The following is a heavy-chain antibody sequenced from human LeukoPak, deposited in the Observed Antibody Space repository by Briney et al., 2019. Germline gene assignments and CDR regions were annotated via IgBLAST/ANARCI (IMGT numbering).Heavy chain of an antibody. CDR2: IRASDGST. V-gene: IGHV3-23*01. CDR3: AKLTSGWFEDF. J-gene: IGHJ4*02. Sequence: GGSLRLSCAASGFTFTNFAMTWVRQAPGKGLEWVSAIRASDGSTFYADSVKGRFTISRDSTKNTLYLQMNSLRAEDTAVYYCAKLTSGWFEDFWGQGILVTVSS. D-gene: IGHD6-19*01. CDR1: GFTFTNFA.